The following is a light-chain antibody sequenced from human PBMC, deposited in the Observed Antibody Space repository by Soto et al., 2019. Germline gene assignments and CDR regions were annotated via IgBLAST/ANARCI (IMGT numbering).Light chain of an antibody. CDR1: QSVSSY. Sequence: EIVLTQSPATLSLSPGERATLSGRASQSVSSYLAWYQQKPGQAPRLLIYDASNRATGIPARFSGSGSGTDFTLTISSLEPEDFAVYYCQQRSTFGHGTKLEIK. CDR3: QQRST. V-gene: IGKV3-11*01. CDR2: DAS. J-gene: IGKJ2*01.